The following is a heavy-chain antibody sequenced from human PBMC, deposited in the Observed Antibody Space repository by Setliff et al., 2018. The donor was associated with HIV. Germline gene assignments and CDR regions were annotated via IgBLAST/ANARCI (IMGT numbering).Heavy chain of an antibody. CDR1: GFTVSNNY. Sequence: LRLSCAASGFTVSNNYMNWVRQAPGKGLEWVANIKQDGSEKYYVDSVKGRFTISRDNAKNSLYLQMNSLRAEDTAVYYCARPIAAAGLFDSWGQGTLVTVSS. CDR2: IKQDGSEK. CDR3: ARPIAAAGLFDS. D-gene: IGHD6-13*01. V-gene: IGHV3-7*01. J-gene: IGHJ4*02.